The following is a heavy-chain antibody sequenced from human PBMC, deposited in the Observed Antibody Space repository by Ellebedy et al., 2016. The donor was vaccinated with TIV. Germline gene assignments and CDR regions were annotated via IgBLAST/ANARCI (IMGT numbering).Heavy chain of an antibody. V-gene: IGHV1-46*01. J-gene: IGHJ4*02. CDR3: ARGTSNWNDRRKRYYFDY. D-gene: IGHD1-20*01. CDR2: INPSGGST. CDR1: GYTFTGYY. Sequence: ASVKVSCKASGYTFTGYYMHWVRQAPGQGLEWMGIINPSGGSTSYAQKFQGRVTMTRDTSTSTVYMELSSLRSEDTAVYYCARGTSNWNDRRKRYYFDYWGQGTLVTVSS.